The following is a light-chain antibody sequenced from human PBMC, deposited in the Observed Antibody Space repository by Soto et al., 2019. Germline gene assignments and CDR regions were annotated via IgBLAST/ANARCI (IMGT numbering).Light chain of an antibody. CDR3: SPYVGSNNYV. CDR2: EVT. CDR1: SSDVGRYNY. Sequence: QSVLTQPPSASGSPGQSFTISCIGTSSDVGRYNYVSWYQHHPGKAPKLIIYEVTKRPSGVPDRFSGSKSANTASLTVSRLHADVEADYYCSPYVGSNNYVLGNGTKLPVL. V-gene: IGLV2-8*01. J-gene: IGLJ1*01.